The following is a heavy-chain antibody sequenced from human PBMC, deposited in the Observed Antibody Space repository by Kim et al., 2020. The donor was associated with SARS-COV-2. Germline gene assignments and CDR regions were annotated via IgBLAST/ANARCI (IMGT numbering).Heavy chain of an antibody. Sequence: GGSLRLSCAASGFTFSSYGMHWVRQAPGKGLEWVAVIWYDGSNKYYADSVKGRFTISRDNSKNTLYLQMNSLRAEDTAVYYCARDLIVATITHYYYYGMDVWGQGTTVTVSS. CDR3: ARDLIVATITHYYYYGMDV. CDR1: GFTFSSYG. D-gene: IGHD5-12*01. CDR2: IWYDGSNK. J-gene: IGHJ6*02. V-gene: IGHV3-33*01.